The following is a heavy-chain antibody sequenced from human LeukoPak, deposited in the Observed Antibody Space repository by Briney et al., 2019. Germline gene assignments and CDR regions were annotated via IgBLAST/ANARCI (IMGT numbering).Heavy chain of an antibody. J-gene: IGHJ4*02. V-gene: IGHV1-69*13. Sequence: SVKVSCKASGGTFSSYAISWVRQAPGQGLEWMGGIIPIFGTANYAQKFQGRVTITADESTSTAYMELSSLRSEDTAVYYCAREDTAMVLFDYWGQGTLVTVSS. CDR1: GGTFSSYA. D-gene: IGHD5-18*01. CDR2: IIPIFGTA. CDR3: AREDTAMVLFDY.